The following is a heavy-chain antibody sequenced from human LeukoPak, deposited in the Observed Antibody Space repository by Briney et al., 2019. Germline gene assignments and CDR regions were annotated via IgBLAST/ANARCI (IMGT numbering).Heavy chain of an antibody. Sequence: GGSLRLSCAASGFTFSDYYMGWIRQAPGKGLEWVSYISSSGSTIYYADSVKGRFTISRDNAKNSLYLQMNSLRAEDTAVYYCARHSSSHDYFDYWGQGTLVTVSS. D-gene: IGHD6-19*01. V-gene: IGHV3-11*04. CDR3: ARHSSSHDYFDY. CDR1: GFTFSDYY. CDR2: ISSSGSTI. J-gene: IGHJ4*02.